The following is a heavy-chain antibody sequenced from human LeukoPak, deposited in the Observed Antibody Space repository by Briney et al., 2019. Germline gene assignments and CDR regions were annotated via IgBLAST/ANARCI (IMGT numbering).Heavy chain of an antibody. J-gene: IGHJ5*02. Sequence: SETLSLTCAVYGGSFSGYYWSWIRQPPGKGLEWIGGIYYSGSTYYNPSLKSRVTISVDTSKNQFSLKLSSVTAADTAVYYCARLYSSGWYTSGGWFDPWGQGTLVTVSS. CDR3: ARLYSSGWYTSGGWFDP. D-gene: IGHD6-19*01. CDR2: IYYSGST. CDR1: GGSFSGYY. V-gene: IGHV4-34*01.